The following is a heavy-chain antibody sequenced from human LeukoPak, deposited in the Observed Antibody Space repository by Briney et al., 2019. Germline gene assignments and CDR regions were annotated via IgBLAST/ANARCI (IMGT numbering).Heavy chain of an antibody. CDR1: GFTVSCNY. V-gene: IGHV3-53*01. CDR3: ARGGGDGYNHFDY. CDR2: IYSGGNT. Sequence: SGGSLRLSCAASGFTVSCNYMSWARHPPGKGLEGGSVIYSGGNTYYADSVKGRFTIYRDNSKTTLYLQMNSLRAEDTAVYYWARGGGDGYNHFDYWGQGTLVTVSS. D-gene: IGHD5-24*01. J-gene: IGHJ4*02.